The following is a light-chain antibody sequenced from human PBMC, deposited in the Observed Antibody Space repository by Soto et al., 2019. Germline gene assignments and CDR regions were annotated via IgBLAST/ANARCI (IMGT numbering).Light chain of an antibody. CDR3: HQYAVSPLS. CDR2: NGS. V-gene: IGKV3-20*01. Sequence: EIVLTQSPGTLCLSPGERVTLSCRASQSVGNNYLAWYQQKPGQAPRLLLYNGSNRATGIPDRFSGSESGTDFTLTFSRLVPEDSAVYYCHQYAVSPLSFGQGTKVEIK. CDR1: QSVGNNY. J-gene: IGKJ2*01.